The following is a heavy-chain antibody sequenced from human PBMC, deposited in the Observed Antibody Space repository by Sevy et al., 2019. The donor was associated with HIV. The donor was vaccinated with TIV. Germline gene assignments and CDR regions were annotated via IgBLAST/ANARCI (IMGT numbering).Heavy chain of an antibody. CDR2: ISSSSSDI. D-gene: IGHD3-22*01. CDR1: GFTFSSYS. V-gene: IGHV3-21*01. Sequence: GGSLRLSCAASGFTFSSYSMNWVRQAPGKGLEWVSSISSSSSDIYYADSVKGRFTISRDNAKNSLYLQMNSLRAEDTAVYYCARDFSRDLYDSSGYHRAGYYYGMDVWGQGTTVTVSS. CDR3: ARDFSRDLYDSSGYHRAGYYYGMDV. J-gene: IGHJ6*02.